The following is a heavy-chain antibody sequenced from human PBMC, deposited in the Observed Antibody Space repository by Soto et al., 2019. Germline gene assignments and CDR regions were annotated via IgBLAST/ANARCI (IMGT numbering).Heavy chain of an antibody. CDR2: INAGNGNT. V-gene: IGHV1-3*01. Sequence: GASVKVSCKASGYTFTSYAMHWVRQAPGQRLEWMGWINAGNGNTKYSQKFQGRVTITRDTSASTAYMELSSLRSEDTAVYYCAIPTIQRYDFWSGNYYYYGMDVWGQGTTVTVSS. CDR3: AIPTIQRYDFWSGNYYYYGMDV. CDR1: GYTFTSYA. J-gene: IGHJ6*02. D-gene: IGHD3-3*01.